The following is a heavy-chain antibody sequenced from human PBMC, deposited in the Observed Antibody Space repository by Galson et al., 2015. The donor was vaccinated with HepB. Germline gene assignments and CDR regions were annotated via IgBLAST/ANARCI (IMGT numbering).Heavy chain of an antibody. V-gene: IGHV3-48*03. CDR2: ISSSGSIM. CDR3: ARESEPHDGFDI. J-gene: IGHJ3*02. D-gene: IGHD1-14*01. CDR1: GFTFSRYE. Sequence: SLRLSCAASGFTFSRYEMNWVRQAPGKGLEWVSYISSSGSIMYYVDSVKGRFIISRDNAKNSLHLQMNSLRAEDTAVYYCARESEPHDGFDIWGQGTMVTVSS.